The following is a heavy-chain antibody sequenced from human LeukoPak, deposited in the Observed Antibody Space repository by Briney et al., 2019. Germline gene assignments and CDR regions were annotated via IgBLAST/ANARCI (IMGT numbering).Heavy chain of an antibody. CDR2: IYYSGST. CDR1: GGSISSSSYY. J-gene: IGHJ4*02. V-gene: IGHV4-39*07. Sequence: SETLSLTCTVSGGSISSSSYYWGWIRQPPGKGLEWIGSIYYSGSTYYNPSLKSRVTISVDTSKNQFSLKLSSVTAADTAVYYCARDRGDLAAADSFDYWGQGTLVTVSS. CDR3: ARDRGDLAAADSFDY. D-gene: IGHD6-13*01.